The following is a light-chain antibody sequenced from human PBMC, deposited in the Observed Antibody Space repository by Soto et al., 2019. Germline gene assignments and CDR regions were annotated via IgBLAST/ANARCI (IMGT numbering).Light chain of an antibody. V-gene: IGKV3-20*01. J-gene: IGKJ3*01. CDR1: QSVGSSY. CDR3: QQYNNWPPVT. Sequence: EIVLTQSPGTLSLSPGERATLSCRASQSVGSSYLAWYQQRPGQAPRLLIYGASSRATGIPDRFSGSGSGTEFTLTISSLQSEDFAVYYCQQYNNWPPVTFGPGTKVDI. CDR2: GAS.